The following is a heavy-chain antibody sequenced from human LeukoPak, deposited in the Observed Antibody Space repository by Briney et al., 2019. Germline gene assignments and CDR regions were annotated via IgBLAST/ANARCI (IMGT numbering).Heavy chain of an antibody. J-gene: IGHJ3*02. V-gene: IGHV4-31*03. D-gene: IGHD5-24*01. Sequence: PSETLSLTCTVSGGSISSGGYYWSWIRHPPGKGLEWIGYIYYSGSTYYNPSLKSRVTISVDTSKNQLSLKLSSVTAADTAVYYCARAPNRDGYNSFAFDIWGQGTMVTVSS. CDR3: ARAPNRDGYNSFAFDI. CDR1: GGSISSGGYY. CDR2: IYYSGST.